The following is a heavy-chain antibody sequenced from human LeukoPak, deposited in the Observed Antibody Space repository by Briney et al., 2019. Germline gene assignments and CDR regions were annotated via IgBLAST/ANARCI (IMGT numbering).Heavy chain of an antibody. Sequence: AASVKVSCKASGYTFTGYYMHWVRQAPGQGLEWMGWINPNSGGTNYAQKFQGWVTMTRDTSISTAYLQWSSLKASDTAMYYCARESSALPTSYFDIWGQGTMVTVSS. CDR1: GYTFTGYY. V-gene: IGHV1-2*04. CDR3: ARESSALPTSYFDI. J-gene: IGHJ3*02. CDR2: INPNSGGT. D-gene: IGHD6-6*01.